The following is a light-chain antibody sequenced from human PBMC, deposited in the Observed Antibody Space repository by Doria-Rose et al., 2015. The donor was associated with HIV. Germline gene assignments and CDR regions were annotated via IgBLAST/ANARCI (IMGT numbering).Light chain of an antibody. CDR1: SSDVGGFGY. Sequence: QSVLTQPASVSGSPGQSITISCTGTSSDVGGFGYVSWNQQHPGKAPKLMIYDVSNRPSGVSNRFSGSKSGDTASLIISGLQAEDEADYYCNSYTTSSTHNYVFGTGTKVTVL. J-gene: IGLJ1*01. CDR2: DVS. CDR3: NSYTTSSTHNYV. V-gene: IGLV2-14*03.